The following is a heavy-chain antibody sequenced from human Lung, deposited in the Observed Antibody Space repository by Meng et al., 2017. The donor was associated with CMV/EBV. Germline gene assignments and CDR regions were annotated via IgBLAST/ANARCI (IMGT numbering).Heavy chain of an antibody. D-gene: IGHD3-10*01. CDR3: ARVGSSSGSYYY. CDR2: IKKDGSEE. V-gene: IGHV3-7*01. J-gene: IGHJ4*02. Sequence: GGSLRLSCAASGFTFSNNWMSWVRQAPGKGLEWVASIKKDGSEEYYVDPVKGRFTISRDNAKNSLYLQMNILRAEDTAVYYCARVGSSSGSYYYWGQGTLVTVSS. CDR1: GFTFSNNW.